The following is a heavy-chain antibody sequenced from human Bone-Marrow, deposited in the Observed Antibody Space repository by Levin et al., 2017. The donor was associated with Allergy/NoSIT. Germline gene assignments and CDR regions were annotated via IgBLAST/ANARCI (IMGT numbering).Heavy chain of an antibody. Sequence: KESGPTLVKPTQTLSLTCTFSGFSLTSSPVGVAWIRQPPGKAREWLAVVYWDDDKRYSPSLRSRLTITKDTSRNQVVLTVTNMDPTDTATYFCAYRGRGGCRGGWETFYLDYWGQGILVTVSS. D-gene: IGHD2-15*01. V-gene: IGHV2-5*02. CDR1: GFSLTSSPVG. CDR3: AYRGRGGCRGGWETFYLDY. J-gene: IGHJ4*02. CDR2: VYWDDDK.